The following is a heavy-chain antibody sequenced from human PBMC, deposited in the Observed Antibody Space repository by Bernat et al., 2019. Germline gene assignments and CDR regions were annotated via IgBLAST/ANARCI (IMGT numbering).Heavy chain of an antibody. V-gene: IGHV3-33*01. CDR1: GFTFSSYG. D-gene: IGHD6-19*01. CDR3: ARSREVAGTRGYYYYGMDV. CDR2: IWYDGSNK. J-gene: IGHJ6*02. Sequence: QVQLVESGGGVVQPGRSLRLSCAASGFTFSSYGMHWVRQAPGKGLEWVTVIWYDGSNKYYADSVKGRFNISREKSKNTLYLPMNSLRAEDTAVYYCARSREVAGTRGYYYYGMDVWGQGTTVTVSS.